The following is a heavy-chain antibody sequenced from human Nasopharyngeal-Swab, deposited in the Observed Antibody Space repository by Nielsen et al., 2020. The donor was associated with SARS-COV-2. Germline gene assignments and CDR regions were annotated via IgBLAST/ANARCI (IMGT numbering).Heavy chain of an antibody. V-gene: IGHV3-20*04. J-gene: IGHJ2*01. D-gene: IGHD6-13*01. CDR3: ARDASSSWYRLGNWYFDL. CDR1: GFIFDDYG. Sequence: GGSLRLSCAASGFIFDDYGMSWVRQAPGKGLEWVSAIKWNGGSTVYADSVKGRFTISRDNAKNSLFLQMNSLRDEDTAVYYCARDASSSWYRLGNWYFDLWGRGTLVTVSS. CDR2: IKWNGGST.